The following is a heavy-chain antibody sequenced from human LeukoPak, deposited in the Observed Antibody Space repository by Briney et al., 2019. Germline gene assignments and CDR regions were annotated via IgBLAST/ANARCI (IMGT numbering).Heavy chain of an antibody. Sequence: PGGSLRLSCAASGFTVSSNYMSWVRQAPGKGLEWVSVIYSGGSTYYADSVKGRFTISRDNSKNTLYLQMNSLRAEDTAVYYCARANHYYDSSGYRPGDYYYYGMDVWGQGTTVTVSS. CDR1: GFTVSSNY. CDR2: IYSGGST. V-gene: IGHV3-53*01. D-gene: IGHD3-22*01. CDR3: ARANHYYDSSGYRPGDYYYYGMDV. J-gene: IGHJ6*02.